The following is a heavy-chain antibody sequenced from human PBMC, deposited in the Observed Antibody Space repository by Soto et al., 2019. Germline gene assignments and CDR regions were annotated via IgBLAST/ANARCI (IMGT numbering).Heavy chain of an antibody. CDR2: ISTYTGNT. J-gene: IGHJ6*02. CDR1: GYTFTNYD. D-gene: IGHD3-10*01. CDR3: ARGYYYGSGRPTPRGMDV. V-gene: IGHV1-18*01. Sequence: QVHLVQSGAEVKKPGASVKVSCKASGYTFTNYDINWVRQAPGQGLEWMGWISTYTGNTNYAQKLQGRVTMTTDTSTSTAYMELRSLRSDDTAVYYCARGYYYGSGRPTPRGMDVWGQGTTVTVSS.